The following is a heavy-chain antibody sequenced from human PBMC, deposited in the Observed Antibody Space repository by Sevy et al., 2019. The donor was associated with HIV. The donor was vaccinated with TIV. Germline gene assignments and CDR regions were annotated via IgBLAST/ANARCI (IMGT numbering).Heavy chain of an antibody. CDR2: LSFGCGQI. CDR1: GFTFSKYA. D-gene: IGHD2-8*01. CDR3: AREGCTKPHDY. J-gene: IGHJ4*02. V-gene: IGHV3-23*01. Sequence: GGSLRLSCAASGFTFSKYAMSWVRQPPGKGLEWVSTLSFGCGQINYANSVKGRFTISRDNSKSSVYLQMNNLRPEDTAVYYCAREGCTKPHDYWGQGTLVTVSS.